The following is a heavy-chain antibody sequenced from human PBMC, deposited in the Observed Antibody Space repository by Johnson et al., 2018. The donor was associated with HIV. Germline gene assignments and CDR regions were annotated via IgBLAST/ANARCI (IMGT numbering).Heavy chain of an antibody. CDR1: GFTFSSYG. CDR2: ISYDGSNK. V-gene: IGHV3-30*19. Sequence: QVHLVESGGGVVQPGGSLRLSCAASGFTFSSYGMHWVRQAPGKGLEWVAVISYDGSNKNYADSVKGRFTISRDNTKNTLSLQMNSLRAEDTAVYDCARASPNYYDSSGYFPLDAFDIWGQGTMVTVSS. J-gene: IGHJ3*02. D-gene: IGHD3-22*01. CDR3: ARASPNYYDSSGYFPLDAFDI.